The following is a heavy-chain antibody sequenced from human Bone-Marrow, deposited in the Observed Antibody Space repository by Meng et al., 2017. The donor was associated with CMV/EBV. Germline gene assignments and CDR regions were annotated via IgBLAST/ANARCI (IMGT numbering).Heavy chain of an antibody. CDR3: ATCDVGQQLIFKY. D-gene: IGHD6-13*01. V-gene: IGHV4-34*01. CDR2: INHSEST. CDR1: GGSFSGYY. J-gene: IGHJ4*02. Sequence: SETLSLTCAVYGGSFSGYYWTWSRQPPGKGLEWIGEINHSESTSYNPSLKSRVTISVHTSKNQFSPKLRSVTAADTPVYYCATCDVGQQLIFKYWGRGTLVAVYS.